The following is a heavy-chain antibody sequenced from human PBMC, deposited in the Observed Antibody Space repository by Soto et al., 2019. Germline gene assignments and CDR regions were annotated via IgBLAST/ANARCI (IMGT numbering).Heavy chain of an antibody. CDR3: AKETWYRFSY. CDR1: GFTFGDYS. CDR2: ISASGSRT. V-gene: IGHV3-11*01. D-gene: IGHD6-13*01. Sequence: PGGSLRLSCSASGFTFGDYSMTWLRQAPGKGLEWISYISASGSRTSFADSVRGRFAISRDNAKNSLYLQMNSLRAEDTAVYYCAKETWYRFSYWGQGTVVTVSS. J-gene: IGHJ4*02.